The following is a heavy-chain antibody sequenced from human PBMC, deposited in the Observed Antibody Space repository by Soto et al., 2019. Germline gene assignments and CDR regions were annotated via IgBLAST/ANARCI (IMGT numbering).Heavy chain of an antibody. Sequence: GGSLRRSCAASGCTFRRYAIRWVHQAPGKGLEWVSAISVSGGSTYYADSVKGRFTISRDNSKNTLYLQMNSLRAEDTAVYYCAKDRSGVVVTAFDYWGQGTLVTVSS. CDR1: GCTFRRYA. CDR2: ISVSGGST. D-gene: IGHD3-22*01. J-gene: IGHJ4*02. CDR3: AKDRSGVVVTAFDY. V-gene: IGHV3-23*01.